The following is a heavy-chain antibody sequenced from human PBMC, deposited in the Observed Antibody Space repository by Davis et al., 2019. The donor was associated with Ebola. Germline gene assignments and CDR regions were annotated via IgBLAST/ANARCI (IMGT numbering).Heavy chain of an antibody. CDR3: ARGGTMIVVVNTPFDY. CDR2: ISISSSYI. V-gene: IGHV3-21*01. D-gene: IGHD3-22*01. J-gene: IGHJ4*02. Sequence: GGSLRLSCAASGFTFSSYSMNWVRQAPGKGLEWVSSISISSSYIYYADSVKGRFTISRDNAKNSLYLQMNSLRAEDTAVYYCARGGTMIVVVNTPFDYWGQGTLVTVSS. CDR1: GFTFSSYS.